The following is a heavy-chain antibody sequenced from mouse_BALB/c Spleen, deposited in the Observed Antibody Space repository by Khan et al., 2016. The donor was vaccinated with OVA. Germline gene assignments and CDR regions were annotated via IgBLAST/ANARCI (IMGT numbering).Heavy chain of an antibody. J-gene: IGHJ2*01. V-gene: IGHV3-2*02. Sequence: EVQLQESGPGLVKPSQSLSLSCTVTGYSITSDYAWNWIRQPPGNILEWMGYITYSGNTKYNQSLKSRISITRDTSTNQSFLQLNLVTIEDTATYYCARIRGGDFDYWGQGTTLTVSS. CDR2: ITYSGNT. CDR3: ARIRGGDFDY. CDR1: GYSITSDYA. D-gene: IGHD3-1*01.